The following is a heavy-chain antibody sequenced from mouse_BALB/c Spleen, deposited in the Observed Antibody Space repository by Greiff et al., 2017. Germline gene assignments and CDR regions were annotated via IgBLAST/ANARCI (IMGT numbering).Heavy chain of an antibody. V-gene: IGHV5-6*01. J-gene: IGHJ4*01. CDR1: GFTFSSYG. Sequence: VQLKQSGGDLVKPGGSLKLSCAASGFTFSSYGMSWVRQTPDKRLEWVATISSGGSYTYYPDSVKGRFTISRDNAKNTLYLQMSSLKSEDTAMYYCARPSYGREYYYAMDYWGQGTSVTVSS. D-gene: IGHD2-1*01. CDR3: ARPSYGREYYYAMDY. CDR2: ISSGGSYT.